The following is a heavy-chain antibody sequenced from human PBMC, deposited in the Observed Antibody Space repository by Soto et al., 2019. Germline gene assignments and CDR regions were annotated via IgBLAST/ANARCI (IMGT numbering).Heavy chain of an antibody. D-gene: IGHD2-21*01. J-gene: IGHJ6*03. V-gene: IGHV4-39*01. CDR2: IYYSGST. Sequence: SDTLSLTCTVSGGSISSSSYYWGWIRQPPGKGLEWIGSIYYSGSTYYNPSLKSRGTISVDTSQNQFSLKLSSVTAADTAVYYFVTYSPGIAISYYYSYFMEVWGKGTTVIVS. CDR3: VTYSPGIAISYYYSYFMEV. CDR1: GGSISSSSYY.